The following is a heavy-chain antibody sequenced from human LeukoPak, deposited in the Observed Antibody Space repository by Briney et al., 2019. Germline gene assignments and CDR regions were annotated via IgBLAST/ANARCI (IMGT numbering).Heavy chain of an antibody. CDR1: GGSISSYY. CDR2: IYYSGST. V-gene: IGHV4-59*08. J-gene: IGHJ4*02. Sequence: SETLSLTCTVSGGSISSYYWSWIRQPPGKGLEWIGYIYYSGSTNYNPSLKSRVTISVDTSKNQFSLKLSSVTAADTAVYYCARAGFVVPAVWGQGTLVTVSS. D-gene: IGHD2-2*01. CDR3: ARAGFVVPAV.